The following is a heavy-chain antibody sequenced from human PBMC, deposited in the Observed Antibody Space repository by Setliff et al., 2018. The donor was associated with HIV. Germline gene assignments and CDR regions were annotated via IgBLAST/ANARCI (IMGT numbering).Heavy chain of an antibody. J-gene: IGHJ4*02. D-gene: IGHD2-15*01. Sequence: PSETLSLTCAVSGGSIGTANWWSWVRQPPGQGLEWIGEIYYSGNTNHNPSLKSRVTMSVDKPKNHLSLKLSSVTAADTALYYCAKGTPSCSFCFDNWGLGTLVTVSS. CDR3: AKGTPSCSFCFDN. CDR2: IYYSGNT. V-gene: IGHV4-4*02. CDR1: GGSIGTANW.